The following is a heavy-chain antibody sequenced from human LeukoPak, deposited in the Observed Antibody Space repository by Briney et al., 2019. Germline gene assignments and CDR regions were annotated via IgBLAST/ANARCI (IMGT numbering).Heavy chain of an antibody. CDR2: IYHSGST. CDR3: ARARMVGATWYYFDY. Sequence: KPSGTLSLTCAVSGGSISSSNWWSWVRQPPGKGLEWIGEIYHSGSTNYNPSLKSRVTMSVDTSKNQFSLKLSSVTAADTAVYYCARARMVGATWYYFDYWGQGTLVTVSS. J-gene: IGHJ4*02. V-gene: IGHV4-4*02. D-gene: IGHD1-26*01. CDR1: GGSISSSNW.